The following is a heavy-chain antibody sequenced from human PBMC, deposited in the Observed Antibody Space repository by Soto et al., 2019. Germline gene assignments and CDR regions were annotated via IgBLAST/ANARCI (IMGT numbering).Heavy chain of an antibody. CDR1: GYTFTGYY. D-gene: IGHD3-10*01. V-gene: IGHV1-2*04. CDR3: ARDYYGSCSSYYHPHGMAV. CDR2: INPNSGGT. J-gene: IGHJ6*02. Sequence: ASVKVSXKASGYTFTGYYMHWVRQAPGQGLEWMGWINPNSGGTNYAQKFQGWVTMTRDTSISTAHMELSRLRSDDTAVYYCARDYYGSCSSYYHPHGMAVWGHGTPVTV.